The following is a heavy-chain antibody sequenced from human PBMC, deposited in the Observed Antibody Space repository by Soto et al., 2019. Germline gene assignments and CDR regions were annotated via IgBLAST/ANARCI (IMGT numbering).Heavy chain of an antibody. D-gene: IGHD1-26*01. CDR2: IKQDGSEI. CDR3: ARNWREDYYGMDV. V-gene: IGHV3-7*03. CDR1: GFTLNNYF. J-gene: IGHJ6*02. Sequence: LRLSCAASGFTLNNYFMSWVRQAPGKGLEWVANIKQDGSEIYYVDSVKGRFTISRDNAKNSLYLQMSGLRAEDTAVYYCARNWREDYYGMDVWGQGTTVTVSS.